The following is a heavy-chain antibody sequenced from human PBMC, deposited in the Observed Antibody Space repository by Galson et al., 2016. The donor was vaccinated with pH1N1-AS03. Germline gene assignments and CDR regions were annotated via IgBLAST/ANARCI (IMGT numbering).Heavy chain of an antibody. CDR2: ISDDGINT. Sequence: SLRLSCAASGSTFRTFYIYWVRQAPGKGLEYVSGISDDGINTYYADPVKARFTISRDKSKNTVYLQMSSLRTEDTAVYYCIKEGNRLQSRRSDAFDIWGRGTMVTVSS. CDR1: GSTFRTFY. V-gene: IGHV3-64D*06. CDR3: IKEGNRLQSRRSDAFDI. J-gene: IGHJ3*02. D-gene: IGHD5-18*01.